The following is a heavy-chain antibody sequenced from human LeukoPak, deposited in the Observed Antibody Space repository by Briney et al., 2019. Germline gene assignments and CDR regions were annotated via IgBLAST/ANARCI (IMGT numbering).Heavy chain of an antibody. V-gene: IGHV4-30-2*01. D-gene: IGHD3-22*01. Sequence: PSQTLSLTCAVSGGSISSGGSSWSWIRQPPGKGLEWIGYIYHSGSTNYNPSLQSRVTISVDTSKNQFSLKLTSVTAADTAVYFCARTLRGLLPRTYWGQGTLVTVSS. CDR2: IYHSGST. J-gene: IGHJ4*02. CDR3: ARTLRGLLPRTY. CDR1: GGSISSGGSS.